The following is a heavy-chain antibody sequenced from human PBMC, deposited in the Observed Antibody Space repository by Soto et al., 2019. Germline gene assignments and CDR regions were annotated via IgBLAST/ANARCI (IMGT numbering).Heavy chain of an antibody. D-gene: IGHD3-10*01. CDR3: ARIVVTMVRGEPDYYYGMDV. Sequence: QVTLKESGPVLVNPTETLTLTCTVSGFSLSNARMGVSWIRQPPGKALEWLAHIFSNDEKSYSTSLKSRLTISKDTSKSQVVLTMTNMDPVDTATYYCARIVVTMVRGEPDYYYGMDVWGQGTTVTVSS. V-gene: IGHV2-26*01. CDR1: GFSLSNARMG. J-gene: IGHJ6*02. CDR2: IFSNDEK.